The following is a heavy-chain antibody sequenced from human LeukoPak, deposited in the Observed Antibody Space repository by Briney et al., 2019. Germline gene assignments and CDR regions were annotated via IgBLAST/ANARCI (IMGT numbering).Heavy chain of an antibody. CDR1: GGSISSSPYY. Sequence: PSETLSLPYTVSGGSISSSPYYWGWIRQPPGKGLEWIGSVYYSGSTSYNPPLKSRVTISVDTSKNQFSLKLNSVTAADTAVYYCARTLTGYSYFDYSGQGTLVTVSS. J-gene: IGHJ4*02. CDR2: VYYSGST. V-gene: IGHV4-39*01. D-gene: IGHD3-9*01. CDR3: ARTLTGYSYFDY.